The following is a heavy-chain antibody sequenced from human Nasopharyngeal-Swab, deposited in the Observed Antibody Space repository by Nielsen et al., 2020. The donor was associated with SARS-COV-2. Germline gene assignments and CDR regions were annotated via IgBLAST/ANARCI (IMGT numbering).Heavy chain of an antibody. CDR1: GFTVSSNY. CDR3: AREGGQDYYENGEDY. V-gene: IGHV3-23*01. Sequence: GGSLRLSCAASGFTVSSNYMSWVRQAPGKGLEWVSAISGSGGSTYYADSVKGRFTISRDNSKDTLYLQMNSLRAEDTAVYYCAREGGQDYYENGEDYWGQGTLVTVSS. J-gene: IGHJ4*02. D-gene: IGHD3-22*01. CDR2: ISGSGGST.